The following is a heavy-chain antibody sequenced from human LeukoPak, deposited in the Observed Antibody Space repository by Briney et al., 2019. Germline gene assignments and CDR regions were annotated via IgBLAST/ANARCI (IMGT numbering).Heavy chain of an antibody. CDR2: ISYDGSKK. V-gene: IGHV3-30*18. Sequence: GGSLRLSCAASGFTFSSYGMHWVRQAPGKGLEWVAVISYDGSKKYYADSVKGRFTISRDNSKNTLYLQMNSLRAEDTAVYYCAKDYYYDSSGYFDYWGQGTLVTVSS. J-gene: IGHJ4*02. CDR1: GFTFSSYG. CDR3: AKDYYYDSSGYFDY. D-gene: IGHD3-22*01.